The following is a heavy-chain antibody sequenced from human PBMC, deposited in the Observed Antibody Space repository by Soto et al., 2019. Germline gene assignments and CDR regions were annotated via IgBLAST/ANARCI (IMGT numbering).Heavy chain of an antibody. CDR3: ARRARTATANWGDFDV. CDR2: ISYSADKT. D-gene: IGHD1-7*01. CDR1: GFTFNTYV. Sequence: EVQLLESGGGLVQPGGSLRLSCAASGFTFNTYVMNWVRQAPGKGLEWVSTISYSADKTHYADSVKGRFTISRDNSRDTLFLQINSLRADAAAVYYCARRARTATANWGDFDVWGQGTMVTVSS. V-gene: IGHV3-23*01. J-gene: IGHJ3*01.